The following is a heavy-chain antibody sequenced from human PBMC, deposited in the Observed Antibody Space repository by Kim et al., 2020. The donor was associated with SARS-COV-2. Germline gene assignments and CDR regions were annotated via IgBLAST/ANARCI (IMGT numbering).Heavy chain of an antibody. V-gene: IGHV1-69*13. Sequence: SVKVSCKASGGTFSSYAISWVRQAPGQGLEWMGGIIPIFGTAKYAQKFQGRVTITADESTSTAYMELSSLRSEDTAVYYCAREVSFDSSGYYYFDYWGQGTLVTVSS. CDR2: IIPIFGTA. J-gene: IGHJ4*02. D-gene: IGHD3-22*01. CDR1: GGTFSSYA. CDR3: AREVSFDSSGYYYFDY.